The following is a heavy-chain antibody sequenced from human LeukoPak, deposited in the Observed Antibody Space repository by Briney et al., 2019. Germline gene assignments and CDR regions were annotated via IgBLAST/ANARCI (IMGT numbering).Heavy chain of an antibody. CDR2: INPNGGGT. V-gene: IGHV1-46*01. D-gene: IGHD6-19*01. CDR1: GYTFTRNL. J-gene: IGHJ4*02. CDR3: ARDNSGHFDK. Sequence: ASVKVSCKASGYTFTRNLMHWVRQAPGQGLEWMAIINPNGGGTRYAQKFQGRVTITKDTSTSTVYMELSSLRSEDTAVYYCARDNSGHFDKWGQGTLVTVSS.